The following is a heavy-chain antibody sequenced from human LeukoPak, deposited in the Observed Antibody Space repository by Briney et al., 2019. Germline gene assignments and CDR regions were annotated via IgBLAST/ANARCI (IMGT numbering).Heavy chain of an antibody. CDR3: ARARLWFGEAYFFDY. D-gene: IGHD3-10*01. Sequence: GGSLRLSCVASGFSFSDNYMSWIRQAPGKGLEWVSYISSSGSTIYYAESVKGRFTISRDNAKKSLYLQMNSLRAEDTAVYYCARARLWFGEAYFFDYWGQGTLVTVSS. CDR2: ISSSGSTI. V-gene: IGHV3-11*01. J-gene: IGHJ4*02. CDR1: GFSFSDNY.